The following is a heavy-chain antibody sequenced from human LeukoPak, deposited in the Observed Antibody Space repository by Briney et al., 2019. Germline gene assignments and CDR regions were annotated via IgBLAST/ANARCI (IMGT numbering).Heavy chain of an antibody. CDR1: GGSISSSSYY. CDR3: ARRGDGYNPDY. V-gene: IGHV4-39*07. CDR2: IYHSGFT. Sequence: SETLSLTCSVSGGSISSSSYYWGWIRQPPGKGLEWIGTIYHSGFTYYNPSLKSRVTIPVDTSKNQFSLNLSSVTAADTAVYYCARRGDGYNPDYWGQGTLVTVSS. D-gene: IGHD5-24*01. J-gene: IGHJ4*02.